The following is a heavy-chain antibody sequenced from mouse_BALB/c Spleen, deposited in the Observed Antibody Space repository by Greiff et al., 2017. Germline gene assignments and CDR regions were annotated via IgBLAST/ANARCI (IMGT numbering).Heavy chain of an antibody. J-gene: IGHJ2*01. CDR3: AREGATVVATEGYFDY. V-gene: IGHV1-54*01. D-gene: IGHD1-1*01. CDR1: GYAFTNYL. CDR2: INPGSGGT. Sequence: QVQLQQSGAELVRPGTSVKVSCKASGYAFTNYLIEWVKQRPGQGLEWIGVINPGSGGTNYNEKFKGKATLTADKSSSTAYMQLSSLTSDDSAVYFCAREGATVVATEGYFDYWGQGTTLTVSS.